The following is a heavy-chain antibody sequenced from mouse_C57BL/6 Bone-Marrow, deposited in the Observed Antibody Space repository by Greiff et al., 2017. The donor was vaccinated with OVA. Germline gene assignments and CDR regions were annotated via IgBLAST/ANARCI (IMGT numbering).Heavy chain of an antibody. CDR2: IDPANGNT. Sequence: EVMLVESVAELVRPGASVKLSCTASGFNIKNTYMHWVKQRPEQGLEWIGRIDPANGNTKYAPKFQGKATITADTSSNTAYLQLSSLTSEDTAIYYCARRGYGSSYRLHWYFDVWGTGTTVTVSS. V-gene: IGHV14-3*01. CDR3: ARRGYGSSYRLHWYFDV. D-gene: IGHD1-1*01. J-gene: IGHJ1*03. CDR1: GFNIKNTY.